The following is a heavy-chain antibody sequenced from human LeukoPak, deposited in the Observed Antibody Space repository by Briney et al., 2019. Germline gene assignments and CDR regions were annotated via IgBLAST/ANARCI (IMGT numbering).Heavy chain of an antibody. V-gene: IGHV1-24*01. CDR1: GYTFTGYY. CDR2: FDPEDGET. Sequence: ASVKVSCKASGYTFTGYYMHWVRQAPGKGLEWMGGFDPEDGETIYAQKFQGRVTMTEDTSTDTAYMELSSLRSEDTAVYYCATFLRAASSGYGFDPWGQETLVTVPS. D-gene: IGHD6-13*01. CDR3: ATFLRAASSGYGFDP. J-gene: IGHJ5*02.